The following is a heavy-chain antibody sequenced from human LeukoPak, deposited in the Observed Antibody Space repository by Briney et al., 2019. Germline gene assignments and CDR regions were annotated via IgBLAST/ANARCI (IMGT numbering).Heavy chain of an antibody. CDR1: GFTFSSYG. J-gene: IGHJ5*02. CDR2: IWYDGSNK. V-gene: IGHV3-33*06. CDR3: AKDRGYYSTNFFDP. D-gene: IGHD4-11*01. Sequence: GGSLRLSCAASGFTFSSYGMHWVRQAPGKGLEWVAVIWYDGSNKYYADSAKGRFTISRDNSKNTLYLQMNSLRDEDTAVYYCAKDRGYYSTNFFDPWGQGTLVTVSS.